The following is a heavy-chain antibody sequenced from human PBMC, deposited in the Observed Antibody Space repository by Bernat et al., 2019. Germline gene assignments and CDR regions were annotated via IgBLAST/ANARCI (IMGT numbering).Heavy chain of an antibody. Sequence: QVQLVESGGGVVQPGRSLRLSCAASGFTFSSYGMHWVRQAPGKGLEWVAVIWYDGSNKYYADSVKGRFTISRDNSKNTLYLQMNSLRAEDTAVYYCARKYRHYYYYGMDVWGQGTTVTVSS. D-gene: IGHD2-2*02. CDR1: GFTFSSYG. V-gene: IGHV3-33*01. CDR3: ARKYRHYYYYGMDV. CDR2: IWYDGSNK. J-gene: IGHJ6*02.